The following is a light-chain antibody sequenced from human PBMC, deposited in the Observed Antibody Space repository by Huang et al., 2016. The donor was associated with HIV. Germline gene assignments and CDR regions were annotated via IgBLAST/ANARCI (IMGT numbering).Light chain of an antibody. Sequence: ETVLTQSPATLSLSPGERATRSCRASQSVNSYLAWYQQKPGQTPRLLIYDASNRATGIPARFSGSGSGTDFTLTISSLEPEDFAVYYCQQRKYWPPITFGQGTRLEIK. V-gene: IGKV3-11*01. CDR3: QQRKYWPPIT. CDR1: QSVNSY. J-gene: IGKJ5*01. CDR2: DAS.